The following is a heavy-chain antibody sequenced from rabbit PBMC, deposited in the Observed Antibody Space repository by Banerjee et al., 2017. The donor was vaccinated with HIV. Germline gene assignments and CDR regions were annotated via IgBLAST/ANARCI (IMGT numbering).Heavy chain of an antibody. Sequence: QSLEEPGGDLVKPGASLTLTCTASGLDFSSYYYLCWVRQAPGKGLEWIACIYGDSSAKTYYASWAKGRFTISKTSSTTVTLQMTSLTAADTATYFCARKLSLWGPGTLVTVS. CDR2: IYGDSSAKT. CDR1: GLDFSSYYY. D-gene: IGHD6-1*01. CDR3: ARKLSL. V-gene: IGHV1S40*01. J-gene: IGHJ4*01.